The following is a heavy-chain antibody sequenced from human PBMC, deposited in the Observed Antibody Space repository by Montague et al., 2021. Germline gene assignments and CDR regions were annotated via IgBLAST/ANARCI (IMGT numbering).Heavy chain of an antibody. CDR3: ARGRLATGDFDY. CDR1: GDSLSSVGYS. Sequence: TLSLTCTVSGDSLSSVGYSWPWIRQHPGKGLEWIGYMYYSGSTYYNPSLKSRVTISGDTSKNHFSLRLTSVTAADTAVYYCARGRLATGDFDYWGQGTLVTVSS. CDR2: MYYSGST. D-gene: IGHD6-13*01. V-gene: IGHV4-31*03. J-gene: IGHJ4*02.